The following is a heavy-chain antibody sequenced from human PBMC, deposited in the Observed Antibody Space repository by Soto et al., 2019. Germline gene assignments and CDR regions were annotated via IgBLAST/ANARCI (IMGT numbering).Heavy chain of an antibody. V-gene: IGHV4-38-2*01. CDR3: VRRSSGSYGWFDP. D-gene: IGHD1-26*01. CDR2: MYHSGTT. CDR1: GYSISSGHH. Sequence: ETLSLTCVVSGYSISSGHHWGWVRQPPGKGLEWIGLMYHSGTTYYTPSLKSRVTMSVDTSKNQFSLNLNSVSAADTAVYYCVRRSSGSYGWFDPWGQGTLVTVSS. J-gene: IGHJ5*02.